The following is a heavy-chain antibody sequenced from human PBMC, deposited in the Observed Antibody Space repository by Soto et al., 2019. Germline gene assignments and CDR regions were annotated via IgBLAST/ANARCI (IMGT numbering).Heavy chain of an antibody. J-gene: IGHJ4*02. CDR1: GFSLKNYA. CDR3: ARDCSSSSCSVWRY. Sequence: GGSLRLSCAASGFSLKNYAMTWVRQAPGKGLEWVSGITGSGDKAYYADSVKGRFIISRDNSENTLYLQMNSLRAEDTALYYCARDCSSSSCSVWRYWGQGTQVTVSS. V-gene: IGHV3-23*01. CDR2: ITGSGDKA. D-gene: IGHD2-2*01.